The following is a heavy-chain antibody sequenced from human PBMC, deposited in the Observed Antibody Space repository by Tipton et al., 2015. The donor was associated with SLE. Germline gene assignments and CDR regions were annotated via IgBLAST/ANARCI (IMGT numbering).Heavy chain of an antibody. CDR1: GGSISSYY. J-gene: IGHJ4*02. D-gene: IGHD5-12*01. V-gene: IGHV4-59*12. CDR2: IYYSGST. Sequence: LRLSCTVSGGSISSYYWSWIRQPPGKGLEWIGYIYYSGSTNYNPSLKSRVTISVDTSKNQFSLKLSSVTAADTAVYYCARGGNGYSGYDFDYWGQGTLVTVSS. CDR3: ARGGNGYSGYDFDY.